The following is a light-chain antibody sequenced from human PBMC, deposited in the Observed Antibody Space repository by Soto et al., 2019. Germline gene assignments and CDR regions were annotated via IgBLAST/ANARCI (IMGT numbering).Light chain of an antibody. CDR1: QTVSSDY. Sequence: EIVLTQSPGTLFLSPGATAILSCRASQTVSSDYVAWYQQKPGQAPRFLIYGASNRATGIPDRFGGSGSGTDFSLTISRLEPEDFAVYFCHQYGTSPGTFGQGTKVESK. V-gene: IGKV3-20*01. CDR2: GAS. CDR3: HQYGTSPGT. J-gene: IGKJ1*01.